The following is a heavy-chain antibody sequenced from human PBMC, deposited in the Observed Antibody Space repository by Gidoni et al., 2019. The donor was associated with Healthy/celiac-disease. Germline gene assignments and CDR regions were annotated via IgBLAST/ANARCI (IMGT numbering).Heavy chain of an antibody. CDR1: GFTFSSYS. CDR2: ISSSSSYI. D-gene: IGHD2-2*02. CDR3: ARGLGYCSSTSCYIYYGMDV. J-gene: IGHJ6*02. V-gene: IGHV3-21*01. Sequence: EVQLVESGGGLVKPGGSLRLSCAASGFTFSSYSMNWVRQAPGKGLEWVSSISSSSSYIYYADSVKGLFTISRDNAKHSLYLQMNSLRAEDTAVYYCARGLGYCSSTSCYIYYGMDVWGQGTTVTVSS.